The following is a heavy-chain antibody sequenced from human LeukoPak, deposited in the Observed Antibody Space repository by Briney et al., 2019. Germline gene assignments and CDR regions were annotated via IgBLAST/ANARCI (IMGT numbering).Heavy chain of an antibody. CDR2: ISAYNGNT. CDR1: GYTFTSYG. D-gene: IGHD3-3*01. V-gene: IGHV1-18*01. Sequence: GASVKVSCKASGYTFTSYGISWVRQAPGQGLEWMGWISAYNGNTNYAQKLQGRVTMTTDTSTSTAYMELRSLRSDDTAVYYCARDLGDHYCDFRVGMDVWGQGTTVTVSS. J-gene: IGHJ6*02. CDR3: ARDLGDHYCDFRVGMDV.